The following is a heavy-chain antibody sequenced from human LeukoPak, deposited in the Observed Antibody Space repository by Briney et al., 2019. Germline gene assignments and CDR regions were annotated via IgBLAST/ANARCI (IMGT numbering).Heavy chain of an antibody. V-gene: IGHV3-23*01. CDR3: AKGSWVSNADAVL. D-gene: IGHD3-16*01. CDR2: PRGDGET. CDR1: GFICSNYA. Sequence: GGPLRLSCAASGFICSNYARSWLRPAPARGLEWVSSPRGDGETFYANSGKGRFTPSRDESRNTVYLQLKKLSVEETAVYYCAKGSWVSNADAVLWGQGPLVPVSS. J-gene: IGHJ4*02.